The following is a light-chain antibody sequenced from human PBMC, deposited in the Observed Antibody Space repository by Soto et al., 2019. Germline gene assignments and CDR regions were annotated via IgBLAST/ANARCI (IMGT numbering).Light chain of an antibody. V-gene: IGLV8-61*01. CDR1: SGSVSSSYY. CDR2: NTN. J-gene: IGLJ2*01. CDR3: VLYLGSGISV. Sequence: QTVVTQEPSFSVSPGGTVTLTGGLSSGSVSSSYYPSWSQQTPGQAPRTLIYNTNTRSSGVPDRFSGSLLGNKAALTITGAQADDESDYYCVLYLGSGISVFGGGTKLTVL.